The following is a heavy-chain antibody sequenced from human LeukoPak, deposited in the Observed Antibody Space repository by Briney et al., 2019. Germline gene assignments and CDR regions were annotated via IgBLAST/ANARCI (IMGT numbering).Heavy chain of an antibody. D-gene: IGHD4-17*01. CDR1: GGTFSSYA. V-gene: IGHV1-69*05. CDR2: IIPIFGTA. J-gene: IGHJ3*02. Sequence: SVKVSCKASGGTFSSYAISWVRQAPGQGLEWMGGIIPIFGTANYAQKFQGRVTITTDESTSTAYMKLSSLRSEDTAVYYCARVPSGDYAEGAFDIWGQGTMVTVSS. CDR3: ARVPSGDYAEGAFDI.